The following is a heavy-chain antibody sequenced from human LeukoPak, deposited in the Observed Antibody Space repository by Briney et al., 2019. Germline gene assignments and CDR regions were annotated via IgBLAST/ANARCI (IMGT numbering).Heavy chain of an antibody. CDR2: ISTDGSRI. CDR3: TRGVAISTSGWYDTFDY. V-gene: IGHV3-64*02. Sequence: GGSPRLSCAASGFTFSNYAMYWVRQAPGKGLEYVSVISTDGSRIYYADSVKGRFTISRDNSKNTLYLQVGSLRAEDMAVHYCTRGVAISTSGWYDTFDYWGQGALVTVSS. CDR1: GFTFSNYA. J-gene: IGHJ4*02. D-gene: IGHD6-19*01.